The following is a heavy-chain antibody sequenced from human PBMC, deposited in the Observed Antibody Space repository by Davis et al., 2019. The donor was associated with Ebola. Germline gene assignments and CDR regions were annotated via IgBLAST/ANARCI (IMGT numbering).Heavy chain of an antibody. D-gene: IGHD3-9*01. Sequence: MPSETLSLTCAVYGGSFSGYYWSWIRQPPGKGLEWIGEINHSGSTNYNPSLKSRVTISVDKSKNQFSLKLSSVTAADTAVYYCARLKGYFGMDVWGQGTTVTVSS. CDR2: INHSGST. J-gene: IGHJ6*02. CDR3: ARLKGYFGMDV. V-gene: IGHV4-34*01. CDR1: GGSFSGYY.